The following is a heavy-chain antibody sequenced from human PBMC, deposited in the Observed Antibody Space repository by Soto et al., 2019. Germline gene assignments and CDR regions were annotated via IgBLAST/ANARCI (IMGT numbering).Heavy chain of an antibody. V-gene: IGHV3-23*01. CDR1: GFTFSSYA. D-gene: IGHD2-2*01. CDR3: AKHRGWNIVVASADDAFDI. J-gene: IGHJ3*02. Sequence: GGSLRLSCAASGFTFSSYAMSWVRQAPGKGLEWVSGISGSGGSTYYADPVKGRFTISRDNSKNTLYLQMNNLRAVDTAVYYCAKHRGWNIVVASADDAFDIWGQGTMVTVSS. CDR2: ISGSGGST.